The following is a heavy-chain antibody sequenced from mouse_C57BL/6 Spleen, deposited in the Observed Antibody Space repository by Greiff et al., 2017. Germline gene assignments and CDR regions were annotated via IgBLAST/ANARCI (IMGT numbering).Heavy chain of an antibody. V-gene: IGHV1-64*01. CDR2: IHPNSGST. Sequence: QVQLQQPGAELVKPGASVKLSCKASGYTFTSYWMHWVKQRPGHGLEWIGMIHPNSGSTNYNEKFKSKATLTVDKSSSTAYMQLSSLTSEDSAVYYCARTTVVARYFDGWGTGTTVTVSS. J-gene: IGHJ1*03. CDR1: GYTFTSYW. D-gene: IGHD1-1*01. CDR3: ARTTVVARYFDG.